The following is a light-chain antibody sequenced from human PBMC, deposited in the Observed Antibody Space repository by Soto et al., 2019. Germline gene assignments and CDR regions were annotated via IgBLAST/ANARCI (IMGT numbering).Light chain of an antibody. V-gene: IGLV2-14*03. J-gene: IGLJ1*01. Sequence: QSVLTQPASVSGSPGQSITISCTGASSDVGGYNYVSWYQQHPGKAPKLMIYDVSNRPSGVSNRFSGSKSGNTASLTISGLQAEDEADYYCSSYASGRSYVFGTGTKLTGL. CDR1: SSDVGGYNY. CDR2: DVS. CDR3: SSYASGRSYV.